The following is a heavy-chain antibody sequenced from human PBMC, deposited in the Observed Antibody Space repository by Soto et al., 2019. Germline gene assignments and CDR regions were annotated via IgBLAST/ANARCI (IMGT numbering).Heavy chain of an antibody. Sequence: SETLSLTCTVSGGSISSYYWSWIRQPPGKGLEWIGYIYYSGSTNYNPSLKSRVTISVDTSKNQFSLKLSSVTAADTAVYYCARDFYDFWSGYYRRDNWFDPWGQGTLVTDS. CDR3: ARDFYDFWSGYYRRDNWFDP. CDR2: IYYSGST. CDR1: GGSISSYY. D-gene: IGHD3-3*01. J-gene: IGHJ5*02. V-gene: IGHV4-59*01.